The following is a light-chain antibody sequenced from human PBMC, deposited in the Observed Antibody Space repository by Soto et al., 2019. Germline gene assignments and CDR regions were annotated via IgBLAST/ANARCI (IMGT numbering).Light chain of an antibody. Sequence: EIALTQSPGTLSLSPGERATLSCRASQSVSSSYLAWYQQKPGQAPRLLIYGSSSRATGIPDRFSGSGAGTDFTLTISRLEPEDFGVYYCQQYGSSSLTFGQGTKVEIK. CDR2: GSS. CDR3: QQYGSSSLT. J-gene: IGKJ1*01. V-gene: IGKV3-20*01. CDR1: QSVSSSY.